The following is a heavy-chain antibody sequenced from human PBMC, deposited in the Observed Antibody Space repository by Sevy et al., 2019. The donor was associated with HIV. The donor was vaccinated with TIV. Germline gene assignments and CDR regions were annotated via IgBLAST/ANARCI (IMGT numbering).Heavy chain of an antibody. CDR1: GLSFSSYA. V-gene: IGHV3-23*01. Sequence: GGSLRLSCAASGLSFSSYAMNWVRQAPGKGLEWVSAVSASGATTYYADSVKGRFTISRDNSRSTLYLQMDSLRADDTAVYYCAKDTTSLWGYFDYWGQGTLVTVSS. CDR3: AKDTTSLWGYFDY. D-gene: IGHD2-2*01. CDR2: VSASGATT. J-gene: IGHJ4*02.